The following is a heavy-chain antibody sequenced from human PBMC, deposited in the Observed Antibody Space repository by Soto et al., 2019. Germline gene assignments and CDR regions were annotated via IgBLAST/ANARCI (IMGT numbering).Heavy chain of an antibody. CDR1: GFTFSSYG. D-gene: IGHD4-17*01. CDR2: ISYDGSNK. CDR3: AKEAPHYGDYEGDSIFDI. V-gene: IGHV3-30*18. J-gene: IGHJ3*02. Sequence: ESGGGVVQPGRSLRLSCAASGFTFSSYGMHWVRQAPGKGLEWVAVISYDGSNKYYADSVKGRFTISRDNSKNTLYLQMNSLRAEDTAVYYCAKEAPHYGDYEGDSIFDIWGQGTMVTVSS.